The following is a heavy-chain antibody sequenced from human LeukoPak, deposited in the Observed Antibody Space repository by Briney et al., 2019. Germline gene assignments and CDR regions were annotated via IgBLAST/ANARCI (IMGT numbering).Heavy chain of an antibody. D-gene: IGHD5-12*01. CDR3: ARSGGYGYYYYYYYMDV. V-gene: IGHV1-2*02. CDR2: INPNSGGT. CDR1: GYTFTGYY. Sequence: ASVKVSCKASGYTFTGYYMHWVRQAPGQGLEWMGWINPNSGGTNYAQKFQGRVTMTRDTSISTAYMELSRLRSDDTAVYYCARSGGYGYYYYYYYMDVWGKGTTVTVSS. J-gene: IGHJ6*03.